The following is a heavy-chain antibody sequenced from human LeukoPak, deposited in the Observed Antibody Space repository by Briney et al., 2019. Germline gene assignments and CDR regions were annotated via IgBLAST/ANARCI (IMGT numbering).Heavy chain of an antibody. CDR1: GFTFSTYS. D-gene: IGHD6-13*01. V-gene: IGHV3-48*02. CDR3: ARTGAAAANRFDP. Sequence: GGSLRLSCAASGFTFSTYSMNWVGHAPGKGLEGVSYISSSSSTIYYADSVKGRFTISRDNAKNSLYLQMNSLRDEDTAVYYCARTGAAAANRFDPWGQGTLVTVSS. CDR2: ISSSSSTI. J-gene: IGHJ5*02.